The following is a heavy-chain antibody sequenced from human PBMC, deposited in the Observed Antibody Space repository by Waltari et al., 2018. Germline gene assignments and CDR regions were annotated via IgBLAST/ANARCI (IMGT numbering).Heavy chain of an antibody. CDR2: INHSGNT. J-gene: IGHJ4*02. CDR3: ARGRGDTLY. D-gene: IGHD5-18*01. CDR1: GWSFSGYY. V-gene: IGHV4-34*01. Sequence: QVQLQQWGAGLLKPSETLSLTGAVYGWSFSGYYWSWIRQPPGKGLEWIGEINHSGNTNYNPSLKSRVTISVDTSKNQFSLKLSSVTAADTAVYYCARGRGDTLYWGQGTLVTVSS.